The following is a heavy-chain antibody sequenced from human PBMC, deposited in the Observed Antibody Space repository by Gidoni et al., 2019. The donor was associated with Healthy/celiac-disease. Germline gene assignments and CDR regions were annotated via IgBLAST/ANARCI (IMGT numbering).Heavy chain of an antibody. CDR2: ISGSGGST. CDR1: GFTFSSYA. J-gene: IGHJ4*02. V-gene: IGHV3-23*01. Sequence: EVQLLESGGGLVQPGGSLRLSCAASGFTFSSYAMTGGRQAPGKGLAGVSGISGSGGSTFDADSVNGRFTISRDNSKNTLYLQVNSLRAEDTAVYYCAKVSSFSPSYYVDCWGQGTLVTVSS. CDR3: AKVSSFSPSYYVDC. D-gene: IGHD3-10*01.